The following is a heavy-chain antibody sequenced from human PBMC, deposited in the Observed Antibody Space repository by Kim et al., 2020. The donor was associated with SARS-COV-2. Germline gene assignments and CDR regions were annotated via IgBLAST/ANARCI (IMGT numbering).Heavy chain of an antibody. V-gene: IGHV3-7*01. J-gene: IGHJ3*02. CDR3: ARDDYYDSSCYAFDI. Sequence: GGSLRLSCAASGFTFSSYAMSWVRQAPGKGLEWVADIWHDGSDKYYVDSVKGRFTISRDNAKNSLYLQMNSLRAEDTAVYYCARDDYYDSSCYAFDICG. D-gene: IGHD3-22*01. CDR2: IWHDGSDK. CDR1: GFTFSSYA.